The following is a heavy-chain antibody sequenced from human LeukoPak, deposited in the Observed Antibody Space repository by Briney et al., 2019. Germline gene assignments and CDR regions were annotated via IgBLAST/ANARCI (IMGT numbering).Heavy chain of an antibody. V-gene: IGHV3-30-3*01. CDR3: ARDNSSSTMGIFDY. Sequence: SLSLSCAASGFPFRSYSMHWVRQAPGTGLEGVAVISYDGSNKYYADSVKGRFTISRDNSKNTLYLQMNSLRAEDTAVYYCARDNSSSTMGIFDYWGQGTLVTVSS. D-gene: IGHD6-6*01. CDR1: GFPFRSYS. CDR2: ISYDGSNK. J-gene: IGHJ4*02.